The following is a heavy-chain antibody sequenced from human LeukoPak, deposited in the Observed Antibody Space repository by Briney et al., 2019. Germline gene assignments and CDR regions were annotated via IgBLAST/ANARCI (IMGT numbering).Heavy chain of an antibody. J-gene: IGHJ5*02. D-gene: IGHD3-9*01. CDR2: IYYSGST. CDR3: ARVGGDILTGYYNAWFDP. CDR1: GGSISSGDYY. V-gene: IGHV4-30-4*08. Sequence: SETLSLTCTVSGGSISSGDYYWSWIRQPPGKGLEWIGYIYYSGSTYYNPSLKSRVTISVDTSKNQFSLKLSSVTAADTAVYYCARVGGDILTGYYNAWFDPWGQGTLVTVSS.